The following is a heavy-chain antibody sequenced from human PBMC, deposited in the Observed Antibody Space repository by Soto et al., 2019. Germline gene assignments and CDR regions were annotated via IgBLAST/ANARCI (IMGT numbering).Heavy chain of an antibody. CDR1: GFAFNNYG. V-gene: IGHV3-21*01. D-gene: IGHD2-2*01. Sequence: VGSLRLSCTVSGFAFNNYGINWVRQAPGQGLEWVSSISKSDYTYYSDSVKGRFTISRDNAKNSVSLQMSTLRVEDTAVYYCAREDSIIIPAVSDFWGQGTLVTVSS. CDR2: ISKSDYT. CDR3: AREDSIIIPAVSDF. J-gene: IGHJ4*02.